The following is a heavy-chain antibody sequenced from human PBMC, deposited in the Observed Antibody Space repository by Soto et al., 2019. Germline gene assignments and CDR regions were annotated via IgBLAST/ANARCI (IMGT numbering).Heavy chain of an antibody. V-gene: IGHV3-53*01. CDR2: IDSGGST. Sequence: PGGSLRLSCAASGFTVSSNYMSWVRQAPGEGLEWVSVIDSGGSTYYADSVKGRFTISRDNSKSTLYLQMNSLRAEDTALYYCAKGRSYYYYYGVDVWGQGTTVTVSS. J-gene: IGHJ6*02. CDR1: GFTVSSNY. CDR3: AKGRSYYYYYGVDV.